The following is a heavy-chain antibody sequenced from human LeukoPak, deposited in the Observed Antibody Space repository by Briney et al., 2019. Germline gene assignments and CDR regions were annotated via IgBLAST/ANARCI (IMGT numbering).Heavy chain of an antibody. CDR3: ARVNYYGSGRSGMDV. V-gene: IGHV3-48*03. Sequence: GGSLRLSCAASEFTFSSYEMKWVRQAPGKGLEWVSYISSSGSTIHYADSVKGRFTVSRDNAKNSLFLQMNSLRVEDTAVYYCARVNYYGSGRSGMDVWGQGTTVTVSS. CDR2: ISSSGSTI. CDR1: EFTFSSYE. J-gene: IGHJ6*02. D-gene: IGHD3-10*01.